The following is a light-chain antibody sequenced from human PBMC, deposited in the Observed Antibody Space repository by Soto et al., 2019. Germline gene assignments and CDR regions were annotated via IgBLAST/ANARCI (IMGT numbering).Light chain of an antibody. V-gene: IGKV1-12*01. J-gene: IGKJ3*01. CDR2: AAS. CDR3: QQANSFPPT. CDR1: QGITSW. Sequence: DLQMTQSPSSVSASVGDRVTITCRASQGITSWLVWYQQKPGKAPKLLIYAASSLQSGVPLRFSGSGSGTDFTLTISSLQPEDFATYYCQQANSFPPTFGPGTKVDIK.